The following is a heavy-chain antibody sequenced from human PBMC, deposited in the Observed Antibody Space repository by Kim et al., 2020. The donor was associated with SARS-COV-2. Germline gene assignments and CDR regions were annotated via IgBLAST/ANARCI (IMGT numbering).Heavy chain of an antibody. D-gene: IGHD6-19*01. V-gene: IGHV3-48*02. CDR3: ARDFPEYSSGWYFDYYYYYGMDV. Sequence: GGSLRLSCAASGFTFSSYSMNWVRQAPGKGLEWVSYISSSSSTIYYADSVKGRFTISRDNAKNSLYLQMNSLRDEDTAVYYCARDFPEYSSGWYFDYYYYYGMDVWGQGTTVTVSS. CDR1: GFTFSSYS. CDR2: ISSSSSTI. J-gene: IGHJ6*02.